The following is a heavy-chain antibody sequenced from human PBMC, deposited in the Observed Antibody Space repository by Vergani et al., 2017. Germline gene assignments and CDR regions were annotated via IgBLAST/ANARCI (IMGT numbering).Heavy chain of an antibody. D-gene: IGHD3-3*01. CDR1: GFTFSSYA. CDR3: SRDRVLDRTGDYDFWSGYYYYYYYYMDV. CDR2: ISYDGSNK. V-gene: IGHV3-30*04. J-gene: IGHJ6*03. Sequence: QVQLVESGGGVVQPGRSLRLSCAASGFTFSSYAMHWVRQAPGKGLEWVAVISYDGSNKYYADSVKGRFTISRDNSKNTLYLQMNSLRAEDTAVYYCSRDRVLDRTGDYDFWSGYYYYYYYYMDVWGKGTTVTVSS.